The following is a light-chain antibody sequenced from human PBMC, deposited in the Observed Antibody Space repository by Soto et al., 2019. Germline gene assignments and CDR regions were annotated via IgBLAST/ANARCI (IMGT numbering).Light chain of an antibody. CDR3: QQRSSWPLT. V-gene: IGKV3-11*01. CDR2: DAS. CDR1: QSVSSY. Sequence: EIVLTQSPATLSLSPGERATLSCRASQSVSSYLAWYQQKPGQAPRLLVYDASSRATGVPARFGGSGSGTDFPLTISSLEPEDVAVYYCQQRSSWPLTFGGGTKVEIK. J-gene: IGKJ4*01.